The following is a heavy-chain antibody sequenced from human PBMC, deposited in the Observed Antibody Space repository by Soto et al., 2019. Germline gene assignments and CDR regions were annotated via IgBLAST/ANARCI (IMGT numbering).Heavy chain of an antibody. CDR3: VRDSHGDY. CDR2: IDGDESAT. J-gene: IGHJ4*02. CDR1: GFTLSRYW. V-gene: IGHV3-74*01. Sequence: EVQLVESGGGLVQPGGSLRLSCAASGFTLSRYWMQWVRQAPGKGLEWASRIDGDESATNYADSVKGRFTISRDNAKNTLHLQMNSLRAEDTAVYYCVRDSHGDYWGQGTLVTVSS.